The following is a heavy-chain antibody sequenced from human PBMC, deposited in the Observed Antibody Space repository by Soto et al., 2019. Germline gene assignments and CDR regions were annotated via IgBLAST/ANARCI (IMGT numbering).Heavy chain of an antibody. Sequence: SVKVSSKASVGTFSSYAISWVRQAPGQGLEWMGGIIPIFGTANYAQKFQGRVTITADESTSTAYMELSSLRSEDTAVYYCATQDSVVVVAAEHAFDIWGQGTMVTVSS. CDR3: ATQDSVVVVAAEHAFDI. CDR2: IIPIFGTA. V-gene: IGHV1-69*13. CDR1: VGTFSSYA. J-gene: IGHJ3*02. D-gene: IGHD2-15*01.